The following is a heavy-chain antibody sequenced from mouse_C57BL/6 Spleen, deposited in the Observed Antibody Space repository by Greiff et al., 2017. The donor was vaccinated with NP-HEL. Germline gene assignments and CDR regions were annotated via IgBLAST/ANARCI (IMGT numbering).Heavy chain of an antibody. V-gene: IGHV3-6*01. CDR3: ARDGYGSSYRVFDV. J-gene: IGHJ1*03. CDR1: GYSITSGYY. Sequence: EVKLQESGPGLVKPSQSLSLTCSVTGYSITSGYYWNWIRQFPGNKLEWMGYISYDGSNNYNPSLKNRISITRDTSKNQFFLKLNSVTTEDTATYYCARDGYGSSYRVFDVWGTGTTVTVSS. CDR2: ISYDGSN. D-gene: IGHD1-1*01.